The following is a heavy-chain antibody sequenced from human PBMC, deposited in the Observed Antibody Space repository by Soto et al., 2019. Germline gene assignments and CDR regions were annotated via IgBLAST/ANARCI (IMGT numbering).Heavy chain of an antibody. V-gene: IGHV4-31*03. CDR1: GGSISSGGYY. D-gene: IGHD3-22*01. CDR3: ARAYYYDSSGYSPEFGY. CDR2: IYYSGST. Sequence: QVQLQESGPGLVKPSQTLSLTCTVSGGSISSGGYYWSWIRQHPGKGLEWIGYIYYSGSTYYNPSLKSRVTISVDTSKNQFSLKLSSVTAADTAVYYCARAYYYDSSGYSPEFGYWGQGTLVTVSS. J-gene: IGHJ4*02.